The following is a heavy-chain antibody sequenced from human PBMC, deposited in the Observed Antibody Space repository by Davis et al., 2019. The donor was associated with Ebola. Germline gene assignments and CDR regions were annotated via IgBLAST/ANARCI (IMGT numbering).Heavy chain of an antibody. CDR1: GYTFTSYS. Sequence: AASVQVSCKASGYTFTSYSMHWVRQAPGQGLEWMGWINAGNGNTKYSQKFQGRVTITRDTSASTAYMELSSLRSEDTAVYYCARDYSPRGERDTGAGVVWWFDPWGQGTLVTVSS. V-gene: IGHV1-3*01. J-gene: IGHJ5*02. CDR3: ARDYSPRGERDTGAGVVWWFDP. D-gene: IGHD3-10*01. CDR2: INAGNGNT.